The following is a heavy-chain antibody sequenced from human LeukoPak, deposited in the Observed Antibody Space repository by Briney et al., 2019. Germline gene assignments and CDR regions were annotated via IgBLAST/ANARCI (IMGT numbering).Heavy chain of an antibody. J-gene: IGHJ4*02. D-gene: IGHD3/OR15-3a*01. V-gene: IGHV4-39*01. CDR2: IYYSGRT. CDR1: GDSISTRDYY. Sequence: SETLSLTCTVSGDSISTRDYYWGWIRQPPGKELEWIGSIYYSGRTYYKSSLKSRVTMSVDTSMNQFSLRLTSVTAADTAVYYCARQTGSGLFILPGGQGTLVTVSS. CDR3: ARQTGSGLFILP.